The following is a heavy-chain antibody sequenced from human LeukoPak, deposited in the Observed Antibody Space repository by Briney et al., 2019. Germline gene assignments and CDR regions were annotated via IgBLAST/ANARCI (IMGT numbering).Heavy chain of an antibody. Sequence: GGSLRLSCAASGFTFSSYGMHWVRQAPGKGLEWVAFIRYDGSNKYYADSVKGRFTISRDNSKNTLYLQMNSLRAEDTAVYYCAKRGYCTGGSCYGGAFDISGQGTMVTVSS. CDR1: GFTFSSYG. CDR3: AKRGYCTGGSCYGGAFDI. J-gene: IGHJ3*02. V-gene: IGHV3-30*02. D-gene: IGHD2-15*01. CDR2: IRYDGSNK.